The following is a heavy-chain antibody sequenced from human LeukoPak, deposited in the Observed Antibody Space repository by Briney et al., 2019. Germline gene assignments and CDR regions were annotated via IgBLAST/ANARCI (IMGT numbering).Heavy chain of an antibody. J-gene: IGHJ5*02. CDR1: GGSISSSSYY. CDR2: IYYSGST. V-gene: IGHV4-39*07. D-gene: IGHD1-26*01. Sequence: SETLSLTCTVSGGSISSSSYYWGWIRQPPGKGLEWIGSIYYSGSTYYNPSLKSRVTISVDTSKNQFSLKLSSVTAADTAVYYCARAPPNIVGATGRFDPWGQGTLVTVSS. CDR3: ARAPPNIVGATGRFDP.